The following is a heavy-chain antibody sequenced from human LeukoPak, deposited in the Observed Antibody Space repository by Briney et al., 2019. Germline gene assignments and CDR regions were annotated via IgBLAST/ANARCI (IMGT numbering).Heavy chain of an antibody. J-gene: IGHJ4*02. V-gene: IGHV4-39*01. Sequence: SETLSLTCTVSGGSISSSSYYWGWIRQPPGKGLEWLGSIYYSGSTYYNPSLKSRTTICVDTSKNQFSLKLSSVTAADTAVYYCAGVSSGYYSWGYFDYWGQGTLVTVSS. CDR2: IYYSGST. D-gene: IGHD3-22*01. CDR1: GGSISSSSYY. CDR3: AGVSSGYYSWGYFDY.